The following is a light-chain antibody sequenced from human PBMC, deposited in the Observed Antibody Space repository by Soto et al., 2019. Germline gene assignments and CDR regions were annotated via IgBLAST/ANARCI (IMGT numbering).Light chain of an antibody. CDR3: QQANSFPRT. J-gene: IGKJ1*01. CDR1: QAISTW. CDR2: AAS. V-gene: IGKV1D-12*01. Sequence: DIQMTQSPSSVSASVGDRVTITCRASQAISTWLAWYQQKPGKAPKLLIYAASNLQTGVPSRFSGSGSGTDFILTISSLQPEDFAIYYCQQANSFPRTFGQGSKVEIK.